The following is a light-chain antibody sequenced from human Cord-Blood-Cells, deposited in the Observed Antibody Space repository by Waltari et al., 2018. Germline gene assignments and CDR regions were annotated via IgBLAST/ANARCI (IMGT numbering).Light chain of an antibody. CDR1: SSDVGRYNL. J-gene: IGLJ1*01. Sequence: QSALTQPASVSGSPGQSITISCTGTSSDVGRYNLISWYQQHPGKAPKLMIYEGSKRPSVVSNRFSGSKSGNTAALTISGLQAEYEADYYCCSYAGSSTYVFGTGTKVTVL. V-gene: IGLV2-23*01. CDR3: CSYAGSSTYV. CDR2: EGS.